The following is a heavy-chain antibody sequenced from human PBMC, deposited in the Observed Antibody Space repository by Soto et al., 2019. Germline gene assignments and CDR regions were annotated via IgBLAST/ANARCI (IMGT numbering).Heavy chain of an antibody. V-gene: IGHV3-15*01. Sequence: GGSLRLSCAASGFTFSNAWMSWVRQAPGKGLEWVGRIKSKTDGGTTDYAAPVKGRFTISRDDSKNALYLRMNSLKTEDTAVYYCTMDIVVVPAASRNWFDPWGQGTLVTVSS. CDR3: TMDIVVVPAASRNWFDP. CDR2: IKSKTDGGTT. D-gene: IGHD2-2*03. J-gene: IGHJ5*02. CDR1: GFTFSNAW.